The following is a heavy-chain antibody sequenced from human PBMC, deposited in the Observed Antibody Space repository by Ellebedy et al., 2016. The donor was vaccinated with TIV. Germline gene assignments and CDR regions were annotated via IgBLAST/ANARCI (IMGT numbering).Heavy chain of an antibody. Sequence: ASVKVSXKASSYTFTSYGISWVRQAPGQGLEWMGWISAYNGNTNYAQKLQGRVTMTTDTSTSTAYMELRSLRSDDTAVYYCARGVGYCSSTSCSSGWFNPWGQGTLVTVSS. J-gene: IGHJ5*02. CDR1: SYTFTSYG. D-gene: IGHD2-2*01. CDR2: ISAYNGNT. CDR3: ARGVGYCSSTSCSSGWFNP. V-gene: IGHV1-18*01.